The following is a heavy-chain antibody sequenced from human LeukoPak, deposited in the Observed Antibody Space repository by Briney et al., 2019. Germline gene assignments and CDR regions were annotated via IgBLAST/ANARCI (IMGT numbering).Heavy chain of an antibody. CDR1: GGSISSYY. CDR2: IYYSGST. CDR3: ARHLRLGELSLSPGAFDI. D-gene: IGHD3-16*02. V-gene: IGHV4-59*08. Sequence: SETLSLTCTASGGSISSYYWSWIRQPPGKGLEWIGYIYYSGSTNYNPSLKSRVTISVDTSKNQFSLKLSSVTAADTAVYYCARHLRLGELSLSPGAFDIWGQGTMVTVSS. J-gene: IGHJ3*02.